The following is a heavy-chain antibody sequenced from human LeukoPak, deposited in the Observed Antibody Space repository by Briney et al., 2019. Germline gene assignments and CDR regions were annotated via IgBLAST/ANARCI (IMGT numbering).Heavy chain of an antibody. CDR2: IYYSEST. Sequence: YPSETLSLTCTVSGGSISSYYWSSIRQPPGKGLEWIGYIYYSESTNYNPSLKSRVTISVDTSKNQFSLNLSSVTAADTAVYYCAREGCSSTSCYRGATGFDYWGQGTLVTVSS. J-gene: IGHJ4*02. CDR1: GGSISSYY. D-gene: IGHD2-2*02. V-gene: IGHV4-59*01. CDR3: AREGCSSTSCYRGATGFDY.